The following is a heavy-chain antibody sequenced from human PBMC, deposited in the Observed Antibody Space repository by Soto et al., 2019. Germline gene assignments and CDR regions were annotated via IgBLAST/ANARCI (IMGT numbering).Heavy chain of an antibody. D-gene: IGHD6-13*01. J-gene: IGHJ3*02. V-gene: IGHV3-23*01. CDR3: AKKTGYSSSYYAFDI. CDR1: GFTFSNYA. Sequence: GGSLRLSCAASGFTFSNYAMSWVRQAPGKGLEWVSAISGSGGSTFYADSVKGRFTVSRDNSRNMLYLRMNGLRAEDTAVYYCAKKTGYSSSYYAFDIWGQGTMVTVSS. CDR2: ISGSGGST.